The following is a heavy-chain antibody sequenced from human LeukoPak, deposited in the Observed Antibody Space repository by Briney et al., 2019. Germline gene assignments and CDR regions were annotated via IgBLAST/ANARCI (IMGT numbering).Heavy chain of an antibody. V-gene: IGHV4-59*08. Sequence: SETLSLNCTVSGASLSSYYWSWIRLPPGKGLEWIGSIYYSGVTNFNPSLKRRIAMSVDTSRNLFSLKLSSVTAADTAVYFCARREGSHYSVDLWGQGTTVTVPS. J-gene: IGHJ6*02. CDR3: ARREGSHYSVDL. D-gene: IGHD2-15*01. CDR1: GASLSSYY. CDR2: IYYSGVT.